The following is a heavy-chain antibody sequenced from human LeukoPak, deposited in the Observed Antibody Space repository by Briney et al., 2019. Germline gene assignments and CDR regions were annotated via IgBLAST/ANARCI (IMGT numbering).Heavy chain of an antibody. CDR2: IYSGSST. Sequence: SGGSLRLSCATSGFTVSSNYMSWVRQAPGKGLEWVSVIYSGSSTYYADSVKGRFTISRHNSKNTLYLQMNSLRAEDTAVYYCARDPDTGSWDYWGQGTLVTVSS. D-gene: IGHD5-18*01. J-gene: IGHJ4*02. CDR3: ARDPDTGSWDY. V-gene: IGHV3-53*04. CDR1: GFTVSSNY.